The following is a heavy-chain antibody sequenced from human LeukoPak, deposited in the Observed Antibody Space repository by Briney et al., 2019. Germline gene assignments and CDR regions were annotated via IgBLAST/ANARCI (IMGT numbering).Heavy chain of an antibody. J-gene: IGHJ5*02. CDR2: IYFSGTT. Sequence: SPSETLSLICTVSGDSINAYYWGWIRQPPGKGLEWIGYIYFSGTTKYNPSLESRVTISVDTSKNQFSLKLSSVTAADTAVYYCARRRAEGGSNGHYNWFDPWGQGILVTVSS. CDR1: GDSINAYY. CDR3: ARRRAEGGSNGHYNWFDP. D-gene: IGHD6-13*01. V-gene: IGHV4-59*08.